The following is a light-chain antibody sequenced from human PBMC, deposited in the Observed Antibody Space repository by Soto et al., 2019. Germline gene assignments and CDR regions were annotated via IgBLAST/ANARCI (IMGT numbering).Light chain of an antibody. J-gene: IGKJ5*01. CDR1: QSVSSSY. V-gene: IGKV3-20*01. CDR2: GAS. Sequence: EIVLTQSPGTLSLSPGERATLSCRASQSVSSSYLAWYQQKPGQAPRLLIFGASTRATAIPDRFSGSGSGTDFTLSISRLEPEDFAVYYCQQYGSSPITFGQGTRLEIK. CDR3: QQYGSSPIT.